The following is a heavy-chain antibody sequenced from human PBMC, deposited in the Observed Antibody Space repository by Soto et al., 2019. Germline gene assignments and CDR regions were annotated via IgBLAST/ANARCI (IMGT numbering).Heavy chain of an antibody. D-gene: IGHD3-16*01. V-gene: IGHV4-59*01. CDR1: GGSIRSYY. CDR3: ARGGGEEELDY. CDR2: IYYSGTT. J-gene: IGHJ4*02. Sequence: QVQLQESGPGLVKPSETLSLTCTVSGGSIRSYYWSWVRQPPGKGLEWIGYIYYSGTTNYNPSLTSRVTISVDTSKNQFSLRLSSVTAADTAVYYCARGGGEEELDYWGQGTLVNVSS.